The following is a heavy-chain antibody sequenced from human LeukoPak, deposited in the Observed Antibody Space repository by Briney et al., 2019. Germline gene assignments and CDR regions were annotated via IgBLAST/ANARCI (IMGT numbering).Heavy chain of an antibody. CDR1: GYTFTGYY. V-gene: IGHV1-2*02. D-gene: IGHD5-12*01. J-gene: IGHJ4*02. CDR2: LNPDGGGA. CDR3: ARDRVRGYDPWYFDY. Sequence: ASVKVSCKASGYTFTGYYIHWVRQAPGQGLEWMGWLNPDGGGAYYAQSFQGRVTMTRDTSISTAYMELSSLRFDDTAVYYCARDRVRGYDPWYFDYWGQGTLVTVSS.